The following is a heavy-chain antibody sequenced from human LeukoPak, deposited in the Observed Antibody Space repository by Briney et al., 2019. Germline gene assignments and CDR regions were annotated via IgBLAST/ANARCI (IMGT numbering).Heavy chain of an antibody. CDR2: INHSGST. CDR1: GGSFSGYY. D-gene: IGHD7-27*01. Sequence: PSETLSLTCAVYGGSFSGYYWSWIRQPPGKGLEWIGEINHSGSTNYNPSLKSRVTISVDTCKNQFSLKLSSVTAADSAVYYCARDSHWGVPFDYWGQGTLVTVSS. CDR3: ARDSHWGVPFDY. J-gene: IGHJ4*02. V-gene: IGHV4-34*01.